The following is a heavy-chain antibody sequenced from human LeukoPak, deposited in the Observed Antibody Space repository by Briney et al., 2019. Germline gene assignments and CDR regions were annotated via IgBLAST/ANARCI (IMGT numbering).Heavy chain of an antibody. CDR3: ARSSEGSGSYYVDY. J-gene: IGHJ4*02. D-gene: IGHD1-26*01. CDR1: GGSISSYY. V-gene: IGHV4-59*12. Sequence: SETLSLTCTVSGGSISSYYWSWIRQPPGKGLEWIGYIHYSGSTYYNPPLKSRVTISVDTSKNQFSLKLSSVTAADTAVYYCARSSEGSGSYYVDYWGQGTLVTVSS. CDR2: IHYSGST.